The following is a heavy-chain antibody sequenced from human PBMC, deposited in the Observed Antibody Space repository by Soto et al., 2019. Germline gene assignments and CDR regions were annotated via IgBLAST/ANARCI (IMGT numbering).Heavy chain of an antibody. Sequence: QVQLVQSGAEVKKPGSSVKVSCKASGGTFSSYTISWVRQAPGQGLAWIGRITPIRGIANYAQNFQGRVTSTEDKSTSTDYMEQSSLRSEDTVVYYCARGPVDSVAVTKDACDIWGQGTMVTVSS. V-gene: IGHV1-69*02. CDR3: ARGPVDSVAVTKDACDI. J-gene: IGHJ3*02. CDR2: ITPIRGIA. CDR1: GGTFSSYT. D-gene: IGHD1-1*01.